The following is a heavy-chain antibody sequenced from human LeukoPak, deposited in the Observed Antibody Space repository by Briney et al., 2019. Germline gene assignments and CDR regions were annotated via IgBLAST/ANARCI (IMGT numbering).Heavy chain of an antibody. CDR3: ARDHTGNGPFDY. Sequence: SETLSLTCTVSGDSIISGGYHWSWIRQHPGKGLEWIGHIYNSGSPFYNTSLKSRVTISVDTSKNQFSLKLSSVTAADTAVYFCARDHTGNGPFDYWGQGTLVTVSS. CDR2: IYNSGSP. D-gene: IGHD1-1*01. V-gene: IGHV4-31*03. J-gene: IGHJ4*02. CDR1: GDSIISGGYH.